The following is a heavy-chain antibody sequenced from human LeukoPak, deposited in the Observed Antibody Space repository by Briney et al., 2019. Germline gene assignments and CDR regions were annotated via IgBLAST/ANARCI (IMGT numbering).Heavy chain of an antibody. CDR2: IYYSGST. Sequence: PSETLSLTCTVSGGSISSSSYYWGWIRQPPGKGLEWIGSIYYSGSTYYNPSLKSRVTISVDTSKNQFSLKLSSVTAADTAVYYCARVTTMIVVVQDWGQGTLVTVSS. CDR1: GGSISSSSYY. J-gene: IGHJ4*02. CDR3: ARVTTMIVVVQD. D-gene: IGHD3-22*01. V-gene: IGHV4-39*07.